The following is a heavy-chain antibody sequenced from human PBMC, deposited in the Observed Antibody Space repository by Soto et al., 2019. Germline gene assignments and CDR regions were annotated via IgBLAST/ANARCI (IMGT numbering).Heavy chain of an antibody. J-gene: IGHJ6*04. V-gene: IGHV3-49*04. CDR2: ISSKTYGETT. D-gene: IGHD3-22*01. Sequence: GGSLRLSCTASGFTFGDYAMSWVRQAPGKGLEWVGFISSKTYGETTEYSASVKGRFTSSRDDSKSIAYLQMNSLKTEDTGVYYCTREMYYYDSSRTTYGMDVGGRGTGVTVSS. CDR3: TREMYYYDSSRTTYGMDV. CDR1: GFTFGDYA.